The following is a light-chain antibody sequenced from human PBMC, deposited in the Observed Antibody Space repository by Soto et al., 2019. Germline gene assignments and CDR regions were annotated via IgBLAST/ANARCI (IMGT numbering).Light chain of an antibody. CDR3: VAWDDSLSGRV. CDR2: RND. V-gene: IGLV1-47*02. J-gene: IGLJ3*02. Sequence: QSVLTQPPSASGTPGQRVTISCSGSGSNIGSHDVYWYQHLPGTAPKVLIYRNDQRPSGVPDRFSASRSGTSASLAISGLRSEAEADYYCVAWDDSLSGRVFGGGTKLTVL. CDR1: GSNIGSHD.